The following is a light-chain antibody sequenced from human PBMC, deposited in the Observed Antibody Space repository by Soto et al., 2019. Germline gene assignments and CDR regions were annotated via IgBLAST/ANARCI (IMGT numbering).Light chain of an antibody. J-gene: IGKJ4*01. CDR2: GAS. CDR3: LQDFDSFPT. V-gene: IGKV1-6*01. Sequence: AIQMTQSPSSLSASVGDRVTITCRANQDIRNDLGWYQQRPGNAPKLLIYGASTLNSGVPARFSGSGSGTDFTLTISSLQPEDFASYYCLQDFDSFPTFGGGTKLEIK. CDR1: QDIRND.